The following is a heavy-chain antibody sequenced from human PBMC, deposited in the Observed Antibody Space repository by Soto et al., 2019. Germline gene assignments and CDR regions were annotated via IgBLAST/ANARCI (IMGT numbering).Heavy chain of an antibody. V-gene: IGHV1-3*01. CDR1: GYTFTTYL. CDR3: GRPYGGTHAYDI. D-gene: IGHD3-16*01. J-gene: IGHJ3*02. CDR2: IIPGNGNT. Sequence: ASVKVSCKASGYTFTTYLLHWVRQAPGQRPEWLGWIIPGNGNTKYSQKXXXRVTISRDTSSSTAYLELSSLRAEDAAFDYCGRPYGGTHAYDIWDQGTVFTLSS.